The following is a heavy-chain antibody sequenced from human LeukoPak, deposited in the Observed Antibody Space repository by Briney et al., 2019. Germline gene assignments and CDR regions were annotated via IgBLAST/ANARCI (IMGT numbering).Heavy chain of an antibody. CDR1: GFTFSTYA. D-gene: IGHD6-19*01. CDR2: INGIGGST. V-gene: IGHV3-23*01. J-gene: IGHJ4*02. CDR3: ARDQYSSGWYEDY. Sequence: GGSLRLSCAASGFTFSTYAMSWVRQAPGKGLEWVSAINGIGGSTYYADSVKGRFTISRDDSKNTLYLQMNSLKTEDTAVYYCARDQYSSGWYEDYWGQGTLVTVSS.